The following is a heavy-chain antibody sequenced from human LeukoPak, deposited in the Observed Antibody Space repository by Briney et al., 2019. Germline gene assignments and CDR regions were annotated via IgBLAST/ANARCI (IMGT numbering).Heavy chain of an antibody. V-gene: IGHV4-34*01. CDR1: GGSFSGYY. CDR2: INHSGST. CDR3: ARARKSRYFDL. Sequence: PSETLSLTCAVYGGSFSGYYWSWIRQPPGKGLEWIGEINHSGSTNYNPSLKSRVTISVDTPKNQFPLKLSSVTAADTAVYYCARARKSRYFDLWGRGTLVTVSS. J-gene: IGHJ2*01.